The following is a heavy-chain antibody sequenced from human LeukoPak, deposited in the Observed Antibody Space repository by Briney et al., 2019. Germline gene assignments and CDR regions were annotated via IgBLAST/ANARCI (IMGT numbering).Heavy chain of an antibody. V-gene: IGHV4-39*01. Sequence: PSETLSLTCNVSGDSISSYNSSWGWIRQPPGKGLEWIGNIYYSGTAYYSPSLSSRLTISVDTSKNEFPLKLTSVTAADTALYYCARCRIHEWPQGGDFDYWGQGILVTVSS. CDR1: GDSISSYNSS. CDR3: ARCRIHEWPQGGDFDY. J-gene: IGHJ4*02. CDR2: IYYSGTA. D-gene: IGHD5-18*01.